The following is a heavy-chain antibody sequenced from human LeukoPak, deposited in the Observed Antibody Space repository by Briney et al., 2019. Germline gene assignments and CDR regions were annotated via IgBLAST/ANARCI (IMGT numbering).Heavy chain of an antibody. V-gene: IGHV5-51*01. CDR2: IYPGDSDT. D-gene: IGHD3-22*01. CDR1: GYSFTSYW. CDR3: ARLSGSGYYDSSGYLDY. J-gene: IGHJ4*02. Sequence: GESLKISCKGSGYSFTSYWIGWVRQMPGKGLEWMGIIYPGDSDTRYSPSFQGQVSISADKSISTAYLQWSSLKASDTAMYYCARLSGSGYYDSSGYLDYWGQGTLVTVSS.